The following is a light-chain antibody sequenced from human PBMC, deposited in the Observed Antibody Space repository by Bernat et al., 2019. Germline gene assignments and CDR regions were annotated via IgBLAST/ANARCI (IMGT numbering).Light chain of an antibody. J-gene: IGLJ2*01. V-gene: IGLV2-8*01. CDR2: EVS. CDR3: SSYAGSNNWKV. CDR1: SSDIGAYNY. Sequence: QSALTQPPSASGSPGQSVTISCTGTSSDIGAYNYVSWYQQHPGKAPKLMIYEVSKRPSGVSDRFSGSKSGNTASLTVSGLQAEDEADYYCSSYAGSNNWKVFGGGTKLAVL.